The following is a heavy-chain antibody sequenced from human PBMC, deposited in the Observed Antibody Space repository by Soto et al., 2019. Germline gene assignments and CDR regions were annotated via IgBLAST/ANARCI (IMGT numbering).Heavy chain of an antibody. CDR3: ARDRAERGGGSLYYFDY. CDR2: IIPIFGTA. Sequence: QVQLVQSGAEVKKPGSSVKVSCKASGGTFSSYAISWVRQAPGQGLEWMGGIIPIFGTANYAQKFQGRVTITADESTSTAYMELSSLRSEDTAVYYCARDRAERGGGSLYYFDYWGQGTLVTVSS. V-gene: IGHV1-69*01. CDR1: GGTFSSYA. J-gene: IGHJ4*02. D-gene: IGHD5-12*01.